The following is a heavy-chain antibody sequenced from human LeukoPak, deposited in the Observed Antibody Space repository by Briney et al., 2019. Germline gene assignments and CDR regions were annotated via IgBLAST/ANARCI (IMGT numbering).Heavy chain of an antibody. CDR1: GFTFSSYS. V-gene: IGHV3-21*01. J-gene: IGHJ6*03. D-gene: IGHD1-26*01. CDR2: ISSSRSYI. Sequence: GGSLRLSCAASGFTFSSYSMNWVRQAPGKGLEWVSSISSSRSYIYYADSVKGRFTISRDNAKNSLYLQMNSLRAEDTAVYYCARDENSGSSYYYYYMDVWGKGTTVTVSS. CDR3: ARDENSGSSYYYYYMDV.